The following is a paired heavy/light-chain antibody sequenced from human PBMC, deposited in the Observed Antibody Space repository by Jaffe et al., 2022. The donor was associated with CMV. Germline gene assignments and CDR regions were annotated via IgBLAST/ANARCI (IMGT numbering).Heavy chain of an antibody. Sequence: QVTLRESGPALVKPTQTLTLTCTFSGFSLSTSGMCVSWIRQPPGKALEWLALIDWDDDKYYSTSLKTRLTISKDTSKNQVVLTMTNMDPVDTATYYCARMGQWEFHDAFDIWGQGTMVTVSS. D-gene: IGHD1-26*01. CDR1: GFSLSTSGMC. J-gene: IGHJ3*02. CDR2: IDWDDDK. V-gene: IGHV2-70*01. CDR3: ARMGQWEFHDAFDI.
Light chain of an antibody. CDR1: QGISNY. V-gene: IGKV1-17*03. CDR2: AAS. Sequence: DIQMTQSPSAMSASVGDRVTITCRASQGISNYLAWFQQKPGKVPKRLIYAASSLQSGVPSRFSGSGSGTEFTLTISSLQPEDFATYYCLQHNSYPPYTFGQGTKLEIK. J-gene: IGKJ2*01. CDR3: LQHNSYPPYT.